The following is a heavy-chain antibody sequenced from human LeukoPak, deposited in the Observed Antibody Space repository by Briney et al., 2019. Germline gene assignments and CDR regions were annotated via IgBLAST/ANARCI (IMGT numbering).Heavy chain of an antibody. Sequence: PGGSLRLSCAASGLSFSNYAMYWVRQAPGKGLEWVANIKQDGSEKYYVDSVKGRFTISRDNAKNSLYLQMNSLRAEDTAVYYCAKDGLKKRAFDYWGQGTLVTVSS. CDR2: IKQDGSEK. J-gene: IGHJ4*02. CDR1: GLSFSNYA. V-gene: IGHV3-7*01. CDR3: AKDGLKKRAFDY.